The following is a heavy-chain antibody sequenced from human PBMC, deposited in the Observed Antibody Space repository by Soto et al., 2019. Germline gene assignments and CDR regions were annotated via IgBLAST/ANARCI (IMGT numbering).Heavy chain of an antibody. V-gene: IGHV3-11*01. CDR2: ISSSGSTI. D-gene: IGHD3-16*02. CDR3: ARDSVYDYIWGSYRYDAFDI. J-gene: IGHJ3*02. Sequence: PGGSLRLSCAASGFTFSDYYMSWIRQAPGKGLEWVSYISSSGSTIYYADSVKGRFTISRDNAKNSLYLQMNSLRAEDTAVYYCARDSVYDYIWGSYRYDAFDIWGQGTMVTVSS. CDR1: GFTFSDYY.